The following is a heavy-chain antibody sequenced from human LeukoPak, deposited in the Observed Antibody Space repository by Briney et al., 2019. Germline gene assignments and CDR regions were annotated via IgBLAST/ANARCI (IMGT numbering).Heavy chain of an antibody. Sequence: GGSLRLSCAASGFTFTTYWMSWVRQAPGKGLEWVSAIRGSGIRTYYADSVNGRFTISRDNSKNTLYLQMNSLRAEDTAVYYCAKDRPDYYDSSGYYLRGYFDPWGQGTLVTVSS. D-gene: IGHD3-22*01. CDR2: IRGSGIRT. CDR3: AKDRPDYYDSSGYYLRGYFDP. J-gene: IGHJ4*02. V-gene: IGHV3-23*01. CDR1: GFTFTTYW.